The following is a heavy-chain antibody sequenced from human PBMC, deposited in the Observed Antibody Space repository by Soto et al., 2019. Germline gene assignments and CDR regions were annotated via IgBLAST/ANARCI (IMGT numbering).Heavy chain of an antibody. V-gene: IGHV4-34*01. CDR3: ARAHYVSSGYYYYYYGIDV. Sequence: SETLSLTCAVYGGSFSGYYWSWIRQPPGKGLEWIGEINHSGSTNYNPSLKSRVTISVDTSKNQFSLKLSSVTAADTAVYYCARAHYVSSGYYYYYYGIDVRAQRTTVTGSS. D-gene: IGHD3-22*01. CDR1: GGSFSGYY. CDR2: INHSGST. J-gene: IGHJ6*02.